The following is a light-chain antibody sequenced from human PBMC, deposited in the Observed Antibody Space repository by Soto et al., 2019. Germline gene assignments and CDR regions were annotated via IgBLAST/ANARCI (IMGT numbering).Light chain of an antibody. CDR2: GAS. CDR3: HQYNKWAT. J-gene: IGKJ1*01. V-gene: IGKV3-15*01. Sequence: MMTQSPATLSVSTGERATLSCRASQSVSANLAWYQQKPGKAHRLLIYGASTRATGIPARFSGSGSGKDVPLTISSQHTDDFAVYYSHQYNKWATFGQGTKVDIK. CDR1: QSVSAN.